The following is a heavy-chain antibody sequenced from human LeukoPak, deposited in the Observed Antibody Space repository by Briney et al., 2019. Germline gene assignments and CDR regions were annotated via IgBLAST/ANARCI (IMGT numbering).Heavy chain of an antibody. CDR1: GGSISSYY. D-gene: IGHD6-19*01. J-gene: IGHJ4*02. CDR2: IYYSGTT. CDR3: ARDSSGWYGGAFDY. V-gene: IGHV4-59*12. Sequence: PSETLSLTCTVSGGSISSYYWSWIRQPPGKGLEWIGYIYYSGTTNYNPSLKSRVTISVDTSKNQFSLKLSSVTAADTAVYYCARDSSGWYGGAFDYWGQGTLVTVSS.